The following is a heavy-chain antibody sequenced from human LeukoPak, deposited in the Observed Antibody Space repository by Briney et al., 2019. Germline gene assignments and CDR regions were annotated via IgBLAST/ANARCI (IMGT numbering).Heavy chain of an antibody. CDR3: ARQAPIAAAGTHYFDY. Sequence: GGSLQICCQGSGSLFTSYWSGGGRQVPGKGLEGMGMIYPGDSDTRYSPSFQAQVTISADKSISTAYLQWSSLKASDTAMYYCARQAPIAAAGTHYFDYWGQGTLVTVSS. V-gene: IGHV5-51*01. CDR2: IYPGDSDT. D-gene: IGHD6-13*01. J-gene: IGHJ4*02. CDR1: GSLFTSYW.